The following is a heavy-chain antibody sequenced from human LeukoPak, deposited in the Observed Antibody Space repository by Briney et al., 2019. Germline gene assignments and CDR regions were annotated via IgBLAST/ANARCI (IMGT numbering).Heavy chain of an antibody. J-gene: IGHJ4*02. CDR1: GGSISSSCYY. Sequence: PSETLSLTCTVSGGSISSSCYYWGWIRQPPGKGLEWIGSIYYSGSTYYNPSLKSRVTISVDTSKNQFSLKLSSVTAADTAVYYCARGTVEMATIGESEVSVFDYWGQGTLVTVSS. D-gene: IGHD5-24*01. CDR3: ARGTVEMATIGESEVSVFDY. V-gene: IGHV4-39*07. CDR2: IYYSGST.